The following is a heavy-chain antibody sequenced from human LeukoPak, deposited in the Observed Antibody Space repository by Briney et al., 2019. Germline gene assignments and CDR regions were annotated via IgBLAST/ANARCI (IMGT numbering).Heavy chain of an antibody. CDR3: TRAITYFYGSVTYDWFDS. CDR1: GFTFSSYW. J-gene: IGHJ5*01. Sequence: GGSLRLSCAASGFTFSSYWMHWVRQTPGKGLMWVARIKSDGSTIYADSVQGRFTISRDNAKNTVYLQMNSLRVDDTAIYYCTRAITYFYGSVTYDWFDSWGQGTRVTVSS. CDR2: IKSDGST. V-gene: IGHV3-74*01. D-gene: IGHD3-10*01.